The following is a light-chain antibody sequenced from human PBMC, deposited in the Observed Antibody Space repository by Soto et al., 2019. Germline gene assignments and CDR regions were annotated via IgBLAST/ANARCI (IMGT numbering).Light chain of an antibody. CDR3: QQFSSYPLT. CDR2: GAY. J-gene: IGKJ4*01. Sequence: DIVLTQSPGTLSLSPGERATLPCRSSETVSGSYLAWYQQKPGQAPRLLIYGAYNRATGIPDRFSGGGSGTDFTLTISRLEPEDFAVYYCQQFSSYPLTFGGGTKVDIK. CDR1: ETVSGSY. V-gene: IGKV3-20*01.